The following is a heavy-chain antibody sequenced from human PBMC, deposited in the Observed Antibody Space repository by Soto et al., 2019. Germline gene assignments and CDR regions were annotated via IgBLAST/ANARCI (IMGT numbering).Heavy chain of an antibody. CDR1: GGSISSSSYY. V-gene: IGHV4-39*01. J-gene: IGHJ5*02. D-gene: IGHD3-16*01. CDR2: IYYSGST. CDR3: ATGLGRSGYNWFDP. Sequence: QLQLQESGPGLVKPSETLSLTCTVSGGSISSSSYYWGWIRQPPGKGLEWIGSIYYSGSTYYNPSLKSRVTISVDTSKNQFSLKLSSVTATDTAVYYCATGLGRSGYNWFDPWGQGTLVTVSS.